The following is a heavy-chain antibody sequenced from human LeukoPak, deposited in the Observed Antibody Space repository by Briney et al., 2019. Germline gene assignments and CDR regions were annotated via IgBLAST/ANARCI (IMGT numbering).Heavy chain of an antibody. J-gene: IGHJ4*02. CDR2: ISDSGGST. Sequence: GGSLRLSCSASGFPFSSYAMHWVRQAPGKGLEYVSAISDSGGSTYYADSVKGRFTISRDNSKNTLYLQMSSLRAEDTAVYYCARDSIEADGDFDYWGQGTLVTVSS. D-gene: IGHD6-13*01. CDR3: ARDSIEADGDFDY. V-gene: IGHV3-64D*09. CDR1: GFPFSSYA.